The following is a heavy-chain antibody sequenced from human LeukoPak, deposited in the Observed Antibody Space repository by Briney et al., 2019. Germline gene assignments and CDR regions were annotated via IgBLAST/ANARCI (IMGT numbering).Heavy chain of an antibody. CDR3: TRGVTTSDAFDI. CDR1: GFTFSGSA. V-gene: IGHV3-73*01. CDR2: IRNKANSYAT. J-gene: IGHJ3*02. Sequence: GGSLRLSCAASGFTFSGSAMHWVRQASGRGLEWVGRIRNKANSYATTYAASVKGRFTISRDDSKHTAYLQMNGLKTEDTAVYYCTRGVTTSDAFDIWGQGTMVTVSS. D-gene: IGHD1-26*01.